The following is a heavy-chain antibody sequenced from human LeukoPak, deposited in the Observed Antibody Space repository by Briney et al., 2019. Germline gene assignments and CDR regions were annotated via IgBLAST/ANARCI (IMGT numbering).Heavy chain of an antibody. V-gene: IGHV4-59*01. J-gene: IGHJ6*02. D-gene: IGHD4/OR15-4a*01. CDR2: IYYTGTT. CDR1: GVSISSYY. Sequence: SETLSLTCTVSGVSISSYYWSWLRQPPGKGLEWIGYIYYTGTTNYNPSLKSRVTISVDTSKNQFSLKLNSVTAADTAVYYCAREDPQTKVPEGMDVWGQGTTVTASS. CDR3: AREDPQTKVPEGMDV.